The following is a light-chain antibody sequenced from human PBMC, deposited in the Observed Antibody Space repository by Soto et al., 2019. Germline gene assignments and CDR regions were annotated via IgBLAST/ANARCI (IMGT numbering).Light chain of an antibody. V-gene: IGKV1-5*03. CDR1: RSISSW. CDR2: KAS. Sequence: DIQMTQSPSTLSASLGDRVTITCRASRSISSWLAWYQQKPGKAPKLLIYKASTLKTGVPSRFSGSGSGTEFTLTISSLQPDDFATYYCQQYNSNPLTFGGGIKVVIK. CDR3: QQYNSNPLT. J-gene: IGKJ4*01.